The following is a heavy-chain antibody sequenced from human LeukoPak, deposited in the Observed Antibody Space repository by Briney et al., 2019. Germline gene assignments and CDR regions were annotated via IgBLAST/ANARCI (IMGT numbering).Heavy chain of an antibody. J-gene: IGHJ4*02. CDR1: GFTFSSYS. Sequence: GGSLRLSCAASGFTFSSYSMNWVRQAPGKGLEWVSYISSSSSTIYYADSVKGRFTISRDNAKNSLYLQTNSLRDEDTAVYYCARDDVVVGFMVDYWGQGTLVTVSS. CDR2: ISSSSSTI. V-gene: IGHV3-48*02. D-gene: IGHD2-15*01. CDR3: ARDDVVVGFMVDY.